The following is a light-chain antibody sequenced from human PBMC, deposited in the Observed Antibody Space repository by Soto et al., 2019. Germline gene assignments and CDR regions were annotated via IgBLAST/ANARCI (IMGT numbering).Light chain of an antibody. V-gene: IGKV3-20*01. Sequence: EIVLTQSPGTLSLSPGERATLSCRASQSVSSNFLAWYQEKPGQAPRLLIYAASSRATGIPDRFSGSGSGTDFTLTISRLEPEDFALYYCQQYGTSPRTFGQGTKGYI. J-gene: IGKJ1*01. CDR1: QSVSSNF. CDR2: AAS. CDR3: QQYGTSPRT.